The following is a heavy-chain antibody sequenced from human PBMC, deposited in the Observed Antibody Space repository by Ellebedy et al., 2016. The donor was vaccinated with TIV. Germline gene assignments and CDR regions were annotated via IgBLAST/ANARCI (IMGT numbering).Heavy chain of an antibody. CDR3: ARDHLPSTVANHFDY. V-gene: IGHV3-30*03. CDR2: ISYDGSKE. Sequence: GGSLRLXXAASGFTFRSYFIHWVRQAPGKGLEWVAVISYDGSKEFYGDSVKGRFTISRDNSKNTVYLQMNSLRTEDTAVYYCARDHLPSTVANHFDYWGQGTLVTVSS. CDR1: GFTFRSYF. J-gene: IGHJ4*02. D-gene: IGHD5/OR15-5a*01.